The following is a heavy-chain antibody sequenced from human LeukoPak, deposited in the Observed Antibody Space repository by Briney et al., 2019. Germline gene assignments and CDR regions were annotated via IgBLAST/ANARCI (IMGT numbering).Heavy chain of an antibody. CDR1: GGTFSSYA. CDR3: ARVVGDILTGYYTFPDY. Sequence: GASVKVSCKASGGTFSSYAISWVRQAPGQGLEWMGGIIPIFGTANYAQKLQGRVTMTTDTSTSTAYMELRSLRSDDTAVYYCARVVGDILTGYYTFPDYWGQGTLVTVSS. J-gene: IGHJ4*02. CDR2: IIPIFGTA. V-gene: IGHV1-69*05. D-gene: IGHD3-9*01.